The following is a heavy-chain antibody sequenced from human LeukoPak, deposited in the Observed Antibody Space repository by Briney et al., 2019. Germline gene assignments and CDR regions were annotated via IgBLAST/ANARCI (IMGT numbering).Heavy chain of an antibody. CDR3: ARFTTLRDYYYYMDV. V-gene: IGHV1-69*13. CDR1: GGTFSSYA. J-gene: IGHJ6*03. CDR2: IIPIFGTA. D-gene: IGHD3-22*01. Sequence: GASVNVSCKASGGTFSSYAISWVRQAPGQGLEWMGGIIPIFGTANYAQKSQGRVTITADESTSTAYWELSSLRSEDTGVYYCARFTTLRDYYYYMDVWGKGNTVTVSS.